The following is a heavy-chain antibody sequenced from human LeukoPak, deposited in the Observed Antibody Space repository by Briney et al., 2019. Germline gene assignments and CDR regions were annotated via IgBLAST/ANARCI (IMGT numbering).Heavy chain of an antibody. D-gene: IGHD2-21*02. V-gene: IGHV3-23*01. CDR3: VREDTPATANY. Sequence: GGSLRLSCAASGFNLANHAMSWVRQTAGKGLEWVSAISGGGDITYYADSVKGRFTISRDNSKDTLFLQMHSLRPGDTAVYYCVREDTPATANYWGQGTLVTISS. CDR1: GFNLANHA. CDR2: ISGGGDIT. J-gene: IGHJ4*02.